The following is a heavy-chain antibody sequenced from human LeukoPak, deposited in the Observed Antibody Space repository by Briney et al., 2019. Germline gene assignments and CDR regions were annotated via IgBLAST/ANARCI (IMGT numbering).Heavy chain of an antibody. D-gene: IGHD3-16*01. CDR3: AKDGNYVPYYFDY. CDR1: GFLVNANH. V-gene: IGHV3-66*01. CDR2: IYSSDYI. J-gene: IGHJ4*02. Sequence: GGSLRLSCAASGFLVNANHMNWVRQAPGKGLEWVSIIYSSDYIYYADSVKGRFTIPRDNSKNTLYLQMNSLRAEDTAVYFCAKDGNYVPYYFDYWGQGTLVTVSS.